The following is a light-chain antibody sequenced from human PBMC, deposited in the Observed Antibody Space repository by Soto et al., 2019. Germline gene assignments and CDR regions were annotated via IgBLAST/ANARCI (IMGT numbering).Light chain of an antibody. V-gene: IGLV2-14*01. CDR3: TTYTSSTSSYV. J-gene: IGLJ1*01. Sequence: QSALTQPASVPGSLGQSITISCTGTSRDVGSYDYVSWYRQHPGDAPKLMIFGVSNRPSGVSNRFSGSRSGDTVSLTISGLQADDEADYYCTTYTSSTSSYVFGVGTKVTVL. CDR1: SRDVGSYDY. CDR2: GVS.